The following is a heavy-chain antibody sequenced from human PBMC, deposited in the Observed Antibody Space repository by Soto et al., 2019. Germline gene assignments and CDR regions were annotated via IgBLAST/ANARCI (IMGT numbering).Heavy chain of an antibody. CDR3: VGGRFEY. CDR1: GGSISRISYY. J-gene: IGHJ4*02. V-gene: IGHV4-39*01. D-gene: IGHD3-10*01. CDR2: IHYSGTT. Sequence: SETLSLTCTVSGGSISRISYYWGWIRQPPGKGLEWIGSIHYSGTTYYNPSLKSRVTISEDTSKNQFSLKLTSVTAADTAVYYCVGGRFEYWGQGPLVTVSS.